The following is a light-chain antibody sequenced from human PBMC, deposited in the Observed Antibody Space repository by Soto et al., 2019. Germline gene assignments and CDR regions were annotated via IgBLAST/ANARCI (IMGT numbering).Light chain of an antibody. V-gene: IGLV2-11*01. CDR2: DVY. CDR1: SSDVGAYVY. CDR3: CSYAGTYTHV. J-gene: IGLJ1*01. Sequence: QSALTQPRSVSGSPGQSVTISCTGTSSDVGAYVYISWYQNQPGSAPKLIIYDVYKRPSGVPDRFSGSKSGDTASLTISGLQADDEADYYCCSYAGTYTHVFGTGTKLTVL.